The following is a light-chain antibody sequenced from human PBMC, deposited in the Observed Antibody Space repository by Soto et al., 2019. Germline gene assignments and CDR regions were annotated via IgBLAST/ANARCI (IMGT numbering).Light chain of an antibody. J-gene: IGKJ5*01. CDR3: MQGTHWPIT. Sequence: DVVMSQSPLSLPVPAGQPASIXXRAXQSLLYRDGIAYFSWFQQRPGRSPRXXIYKVSNRDSGVPARFSGSGSGTDFALKISRVEAEDVGVYYCMQGTHWPITFGQGTRLEIK. CDR2: KVS. CDR1: QSLLYRDGIAY. V-gene: IGKV2-30*01.